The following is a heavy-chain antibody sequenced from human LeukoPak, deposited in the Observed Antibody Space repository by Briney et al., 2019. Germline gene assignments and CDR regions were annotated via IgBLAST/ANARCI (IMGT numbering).Heavy chain of an antibody. D-gene: IGHD1-26*01. CDR3: ARELLGAPTPGAY. CDR1: IESTSGNY. CDR2: ISRFGIT. J-gene: IGHJ4*02. V-gene: IGHV4-34*01. Sequence: SETLSLTCSVSIESTSGNYWSWVRQAPGKGLEWIGEISRFGITNYHPSLKSRVTMSLHRSKNQFSLELTSVTAADSGVYYCARELLGAPTPGAYWGQGTLVTVSS.